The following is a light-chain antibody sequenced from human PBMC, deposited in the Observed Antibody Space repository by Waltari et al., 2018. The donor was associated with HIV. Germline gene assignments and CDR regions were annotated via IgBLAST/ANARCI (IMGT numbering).Light chain of an antibody. J-gene: IGLJ3*02. CDR1: GSDVGGYNY. Sequence: QSALTPGPPSASGSLGQSVTISCTGTGSDVGGYNYFSWYQQHPGRAPKLVIYEVTKRPSGVPDRFAGSKSGNTAFLTVSGLQGEDEGDYYCSSYAGDTNLVFGGGTGLTVL. V-gene: IGLV2-8*01. CDR2: EVT. CDR3: SSYAGDTNLV.